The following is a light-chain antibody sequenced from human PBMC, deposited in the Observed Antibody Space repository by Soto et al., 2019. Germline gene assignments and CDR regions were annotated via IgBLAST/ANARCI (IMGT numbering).Light chain of an antibody. CDR3: QQLDTYPYT. CDR2: AAS. Sequence: DIQLTQSPSLLSASVGDRVTITCRASQGISNYLAWYQQKPGKAPKLQISAASTLQSGVPSRFSGSRSGTEFTLAIRSLQPEDFATYYCQQLDTYPYTFGQGTKLDIK. V-gene: IGKV1-9*01. J-gene: IGKJ2*01. CDR1: QGISNY.